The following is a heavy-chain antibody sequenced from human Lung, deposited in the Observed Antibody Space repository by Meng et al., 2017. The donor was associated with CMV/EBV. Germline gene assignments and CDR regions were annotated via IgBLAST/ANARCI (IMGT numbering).Heavy chain of an antibody. CDR3: ARGFGEPSMDV. D-gene: IGHD3-16*01. J-gene: IGHJ6*02. CDR1: GFTFSSYE. V-gene: IGHV3-48*03. Sequence: GGSLRLSCAASGFTFSSYEMNWVRQAPGKGLEWVSYISSSGSTIYYADSVKGRFTISRDNAKNPLYVQMNSLRAEGTAVYYCARGFGEPSMDVWGQGTTVTVSS. CDR2: ISSSGSTI.